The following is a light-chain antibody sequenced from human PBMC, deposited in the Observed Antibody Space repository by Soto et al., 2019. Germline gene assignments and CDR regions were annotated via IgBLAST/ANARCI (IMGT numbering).Light chain of an antibody. V-gene: IGLV2-14*01. CDR3: SSYTSSSTYV. J-gene: IGLJ1*01. CDR2: DVS. CDR1: SSDVGGYNY. Sequence: QPGLTQPASVSGSPGQSITISCTRTSSDVGGYNYVSWYQQHPGKAPKLMIYDVSNRPSGVSNRFSGAKSGNTASLTISGLQAEDEADYYCSSYTSSSTYVFGTSTKVTVL.